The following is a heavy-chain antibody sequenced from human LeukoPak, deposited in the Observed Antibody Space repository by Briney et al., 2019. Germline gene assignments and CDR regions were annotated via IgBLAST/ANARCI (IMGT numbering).Heavy chain of an antibody. CDR1: GFTFNTYT. CDR2: ISSSNSYI. V-gene: IGHV3-21*04. D-gene: IGHD2-15*01. J-gene: IGHJ4*02. CDR3: TKGVVAALWSIDY. Sequence: GGSLRLSCAASGFTFNTYTMSWVRQAPGKGLEWVSSISSSNSYIYYADSVKGRFTISRDNAKNSLYLQMNSLRAEDTALYYCTKGVVAALWSIDYWGQGTLVTVSS.